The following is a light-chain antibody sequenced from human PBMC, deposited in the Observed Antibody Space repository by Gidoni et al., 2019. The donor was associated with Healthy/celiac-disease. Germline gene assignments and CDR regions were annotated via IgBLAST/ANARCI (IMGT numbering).Light chain of an antibody. Sequence: EIVLTQSPGTLSLSPGERATLSCRASQSVSSSYLAWYQQKPGQAPRLLIYGASSGSGTDFTLPISRLEPEDFAVYYCQQSHTFGQGTKLEIK. CDR3: QQSHT. J-gene: IGKJ2*01. CDR2: GAS. V-gene: IGKV3-20*01. CDR1: QSVSSSY.